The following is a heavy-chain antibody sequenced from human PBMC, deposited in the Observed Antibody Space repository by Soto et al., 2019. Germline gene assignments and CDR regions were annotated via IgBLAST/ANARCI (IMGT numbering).Heavy chain of an antibody. CDR1: GFTVSSKY. CDR3: ASELPREL. J-gene: IGHJ4*02. V-gene: IGHV3-53*01. D-gene: IGHD1-7*01. CDR2: LWSAGPT. Sequence: EVRLVESGGGLIQPGGSLRLSCAASGFTVSSKYITWVRQAPGKGLEWVSILWSAGPTYYAYSVKGCFTISRDNSKHTLYLQMKRLKDEDPDVYYFASELPRELWGKGRMVTFSS.